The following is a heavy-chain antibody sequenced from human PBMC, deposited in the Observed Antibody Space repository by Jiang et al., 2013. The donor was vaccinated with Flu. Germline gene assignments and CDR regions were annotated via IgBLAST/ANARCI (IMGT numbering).Heavy chain of an antibody. CDR2: GGT. J-gene: IGHJ3*02. Sequence: GGTNYAQKFQGWVTMTRDTSISTAYMELSRLRSDDTAVYYCARQVAVANGGGAFDIWGQGTVVTVSS. V-gene: IGHV1-2*04. CDR3: ARQVAVANGGGAFDI. D-gene: IGHD6-19*01.